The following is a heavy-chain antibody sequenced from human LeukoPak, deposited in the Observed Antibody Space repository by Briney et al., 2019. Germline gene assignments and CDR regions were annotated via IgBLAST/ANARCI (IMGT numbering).Heavy chain of an antibody. CDR3: TTFDDFDY. J-gene: IGHJ4*02. CDR1: GHSVTEYS. Sequence: GASVKVSCKVSGHSVTEYSIHWVRQTPGKGLEWMGHIGREDDDTIYAPNFQGRVTMTEDTSTDTAYMELSSLRSEDTAIYYCTTFDDFDYWGQGTLVTVSS. CDR2: IGREDDDT. V-gene: IGHV1-24*01.